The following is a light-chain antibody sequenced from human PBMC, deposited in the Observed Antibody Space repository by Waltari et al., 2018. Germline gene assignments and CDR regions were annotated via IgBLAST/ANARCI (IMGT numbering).Light chain of an antibody. Sequence: QSPLTQPASASGSPGQSLTIPRTGTSSAVGSYNRAPRYQQYPGKAPKLMIYEGSKRPSGVSNRFSGSKSGNTASLTISGLQAEDEADYYCCSYAGSSTFYVFGTGTKVTVL. CDR2: EGS. V-gene: IGLV2-23*01. CDR3: CSYAGSSTFYV. J-gene: IGLJ1*01. CDR1: SSAVGSYNR.